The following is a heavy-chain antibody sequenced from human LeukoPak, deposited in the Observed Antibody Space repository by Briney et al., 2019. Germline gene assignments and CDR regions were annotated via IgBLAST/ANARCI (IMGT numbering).Heavy chain of an antibody. V-gene: IGHV1-69*04. CDR1: GYTFTSYA. CDR3: ARDPGFRRADTSDADDY. J-gene: IGHJ4*02. Sequence: ASVKVSCKASGYTFTSYAMHWVRQAPGQGLEWMGRIIPILGIANYAQKFQGRVTITADKSTSTAYMELSSLRSEDTAVYYCARDPGFRRADTSDADDYWGQGTLVTVSS. CDR2: IIPILGIA. D-gene: IGHD3-16*01.